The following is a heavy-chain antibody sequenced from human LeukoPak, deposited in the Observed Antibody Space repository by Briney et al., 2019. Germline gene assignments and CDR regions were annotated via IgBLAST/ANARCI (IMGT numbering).Heavy chain of an antibody. D-gene: IGHD1-26*01. CDR3: ARSLSGTVDY. J-gene: IGHJ4*02. Sequence: SETLSLTCTVSGGSISSDYWSWIRQPPGKGLQWIGYIHYSGSANYNPSLKSRVTISVDTSKNQFSLRLSSVTATDTAVYYCARSLSGTVDYWGQGTLVTVSS. CDR2: IHYSGSA. V-gene: IGHV4-59*08. CDR1: GGSISSDY.